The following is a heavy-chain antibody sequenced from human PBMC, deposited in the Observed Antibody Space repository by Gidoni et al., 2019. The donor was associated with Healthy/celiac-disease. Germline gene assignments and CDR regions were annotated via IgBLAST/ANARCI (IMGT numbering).Heavy chain of an antibody. CDR1: GGTFSSYA. D-gene: IGHD3-9*01. Sequence: QVQLVQSGAEVKKPGSSVKVSCKASGGTFSSYAISWVRQAPGQGLEWMGGIIPIFGTANYAQKFQGRVTITADESTSTAYMELSSLRSEDTAVYYCASSSPYYDILTGHQNYYYYYGMDVWGQGTTVTVSS. CDR2: IIPIFGTA. V-gene: IGHV1-69*01. J-gene: IGHJ6*02. CDR3: ASSSPYYDILTGHQNYYYYYGMDV.